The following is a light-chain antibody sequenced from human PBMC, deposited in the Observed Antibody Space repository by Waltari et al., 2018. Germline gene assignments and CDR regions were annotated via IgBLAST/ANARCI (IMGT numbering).Light chain of an antibody. Sequence: DIVLTQSPATLSVSPGETAILSCRASQSVTINLAWYQQKRGQAPRLLVYGASTRATGIPGRFSGSGSGTEFSLTIASLQSDEFAVYYCQQYNKWPLTFGGGSKVEIK. CDR3: QQYNKWPLT. CDR1: QSVTIN. J-gene: IGKJ4*01. CDR2: GAS. V-gene: IGKV3-15*01.